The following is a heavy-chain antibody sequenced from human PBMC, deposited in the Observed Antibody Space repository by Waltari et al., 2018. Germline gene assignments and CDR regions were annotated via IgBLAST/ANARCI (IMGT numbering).Heavy chain of an antibody. J-gene: IGHJ3*02. CDR3: ARGRADDAFDI. Sequence: QVQLQQWGAGLLKPSETLSLTCAVYGGSFSGYYWSGIRQPPGKGLEWIGEINHSGSTNYNPSLKSRVTISVDTSKNQFSLKRSSVTAADTAVYYCARGRADDAFDIWGQGTMVTVSS. CDR2: INHSGST. CDR1: GGSFSGYY. V-gene: IGHV4-34*01.